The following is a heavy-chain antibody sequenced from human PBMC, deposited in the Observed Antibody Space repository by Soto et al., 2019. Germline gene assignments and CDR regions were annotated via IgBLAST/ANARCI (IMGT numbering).Heavy chain of an antibody. CDR3: ARASSIAARPQGYFGMDV. CDR1: GGTFSSYA. CDR2: IIPIFGTA. Sequence: QVQLVQSGAEVKKPGSSVKVSCKASGGTFSSYAISWVRQAPGQGLEWMGAIIPIFGTANYAQKFQGRVTITADESTSTAYMELSSLRSEDTAMYYCARASSIAARPQGYFGMDVWGQGTTVTVSS. J-gene: IGHJ6*02. D-gene: IGHD6-6*01. V-gene: IGHV1-69*01.